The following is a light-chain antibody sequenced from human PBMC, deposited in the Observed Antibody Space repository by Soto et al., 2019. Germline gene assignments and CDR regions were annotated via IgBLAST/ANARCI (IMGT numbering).Light chain of an antibody. Sequence: QSALTQPASVSGSPGQSITISCTGSISDVAAYDYVSWYQQHPGKASKLIIFEVSNRPSGSSSRFSGSKSGNTASLTISGLQTEDEAHYYCGSYTSSSNYVFGTGTKVTVL. V-gene: IGLV2-14*01. CDR3: GSYTSSSNYV. CDR2: EVS. CDR1: ISDVAAYDY. J-gene: IGLJ1*01.